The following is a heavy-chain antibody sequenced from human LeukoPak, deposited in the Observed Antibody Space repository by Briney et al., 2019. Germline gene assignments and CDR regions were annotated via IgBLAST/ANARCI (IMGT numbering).Heavy chain of an antibody. CDR1: GGSFSGYY. J-gene: IGHJ5*02. Sequence: SETLSLTCAVCGGSFSGYYWSWIRQPPGKGLEWIGEINHSGSTNYNPSLKSRVTISVDTSKNQFSLKLSSVTAADTAVYYCARGWRAAASNWFDPWGQGTLVTVSS. CDR2: INHSGST. CDR3: ARGWRAAASNWFDP. D-gene: IGHD6-13*01. V-gene: IGHV4-34*01.